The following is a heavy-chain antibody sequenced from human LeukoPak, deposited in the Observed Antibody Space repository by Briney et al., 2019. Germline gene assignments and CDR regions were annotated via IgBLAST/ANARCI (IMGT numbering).Heavy chain of an antibody. CDR3: ARDFETVAGTRYFDY. J-gene: IGHJ4*02. Sequence: GGSLRLSCAASGFTFSSYAMHWVRQAPGKGLEWVAVISYDGSNKYYADSVKGRFTISRDNSMNTLYLQMNSLRAEDTAVYYCARDFETVAGTRYFDYWGQGTLVTVSS. D-gene: IGHD6-19*01. V-gene: IGHV3-30-3*01. CDR2: ISYDGSNK. CDR1: GFTFSSYA.